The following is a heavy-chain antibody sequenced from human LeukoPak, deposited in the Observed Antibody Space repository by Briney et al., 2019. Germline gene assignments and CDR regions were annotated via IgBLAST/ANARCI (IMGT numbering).Heavy chain of an antibody. J-gene: IGHJ4*02. Sequence: GGSLRLSCAASGFTFSSYEMNWVRQAPGRGLEWVSYISSSGSTIYYADPVKGRFTISRDNAKNSLYLQLTSLRAEDTALYYCARDRGRNSFDYWGQGTLVSVSS. D-gene: IGHD1-14*01. V-gene: IGHV3-48*03. CDR3: ARDRGRNSFDY. CDR2: ISSSGSTI. CDR1: GFTFSSYE.